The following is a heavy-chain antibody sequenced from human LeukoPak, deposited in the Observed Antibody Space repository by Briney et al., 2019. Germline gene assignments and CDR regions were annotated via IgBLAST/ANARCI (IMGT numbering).Heavy chain of an antibody. CDR2: ITSSGVTT. J-gene: IGHJ4*02. Sequence: GGSLRLACAVSGFTFTTYAMTWVRQAPGKGLEWVATITSSGVTTYYADYVKGRFTISRDNSKNTLYLQMNSLRVDDTAIYYCAKDPYWGQGTLVTVSS. CDR1: GFTFTTYA. V-gene: IGHV3-23*01. CDR3: AKDPY.